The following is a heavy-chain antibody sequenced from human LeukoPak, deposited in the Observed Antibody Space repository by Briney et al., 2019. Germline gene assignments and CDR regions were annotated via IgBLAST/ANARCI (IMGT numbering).Heavy chain of an antibody. CDR2: IKSKADGGTT. D-gene: IGHD1-26*01. CDR1: GFTFNNAW. V-gene: IGHV3-15*01. Sequence: MPGGSLRLSCAASGFTFNNAWMSWVRQAPGKGLEWVGRIKSKADGGTTDYAAPVKGRFTISRDDSKNTLYLQMNSLRAEDTAVYYCAKGTEWELLAAPIDYWGQGTLVTVSS. J-gene: IGHJ4*02. CDR3: AKGTEWELLAAPIDY.